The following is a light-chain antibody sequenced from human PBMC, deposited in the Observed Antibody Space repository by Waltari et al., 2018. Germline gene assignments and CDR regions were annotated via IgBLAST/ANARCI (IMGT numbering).Light chain of an antibody. V-gene: IGLV1-40*01. CDR2: GNS. CDR1: SSNIGAGSD. J-gene: IGLJ2*01. Sequence: QSVLTQPPSVSGAPGQRVTIPCPGSSSNIGAGSDVHWYQQLPGTAPKLLIYGNSNRPSGVPDRFSGSKSGTSASLAITGLQAEDEANYYCQSYDSSLRGVFGGGTKLTVL. CDR3: QSYDSSLRGV.